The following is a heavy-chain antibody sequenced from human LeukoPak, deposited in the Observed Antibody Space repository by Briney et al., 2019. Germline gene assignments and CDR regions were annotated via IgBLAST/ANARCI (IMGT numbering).Heavy chain of an antibody. CDR1: GFTFSSYE. V-gene: IGHV3-48*03. J-gene: IGHJ6*03. D-gene: IGHD3-10*01. CDR2: IDSSGRTI. Sequence: GSLRLSCAASGFTFSSYEVNWVRQAPGKGLEWVSYIDSSGRTIHYADSVKGRFTISRENAKNSLYLQMNSLRAEDTADYYCARGVGRASYYYYMDVWGKGTTVTVSS. CDR3: ARGVGRASYYYYMDV.